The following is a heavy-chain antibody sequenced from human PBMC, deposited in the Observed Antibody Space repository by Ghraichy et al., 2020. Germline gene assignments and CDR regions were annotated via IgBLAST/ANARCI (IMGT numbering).Heavy chain of an antibody. J-gene: IGHJ4*02. Sequence: SQTLSLTCTVSGGSISSSSYYWGWIRQPPGKGLEWIGSIYYSGSTYYNPSLKSRVTISVDTSKNQFSLKLSSVTAADTAVYYCEGVAGKGVDYWGQGTLVTVSS. CDR2: IYYSGST. CDR1: GGSISSSSYY. V-gene: IGHV4-39*01. D-gene: IGHD6-19*01. CDR3: EGVAGKGVDY.